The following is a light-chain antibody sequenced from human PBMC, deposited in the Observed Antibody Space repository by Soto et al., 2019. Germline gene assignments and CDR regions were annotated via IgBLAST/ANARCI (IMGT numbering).Light chain of an antibody. CDR3: QQYGLQGT. CDR2: DAS. V-gene: IGKV1-5*01. Sequence: DIQMTQSPSTLSAFVGDRVTITCRASQTIRNYLAWYQQKPGKAPDLLIYDASSLENEVPSRFSGSGFGTEFTLTISSLQPDDSATYYCQQYGLQGTFGQGTQVDIK. J-gene: IGKJ1*01. CDR1: QTIRNY.